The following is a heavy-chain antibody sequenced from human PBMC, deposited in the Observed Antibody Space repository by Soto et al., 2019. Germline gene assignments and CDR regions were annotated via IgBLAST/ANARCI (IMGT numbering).Heavy chain of an antibody. J-gene: IGHJ4*02. V-gene: IGHV4-39*01. CDR3: ARHGNSYALDY. CDR1: GGSISSSSYY. CDR2: IYYSGST. D-gene: IGHD5-18*01. Sequence: SETLSLTCTVSGGSISSSSYYWGWIRQPPGKGLEWIGGIYYSGSTYYNPSLKSRVTISVDTSKNQFSLKLSSVTAADTAVYYCARHGNSYALDYWGQGTLVTVSS.